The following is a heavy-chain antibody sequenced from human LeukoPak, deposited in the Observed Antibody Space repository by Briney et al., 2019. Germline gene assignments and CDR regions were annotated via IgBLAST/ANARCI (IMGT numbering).Heavy chain of an antibody. CDR3: ARDGGYYYGSGSPLPFDY. V-gene: IGHV4-59*11. J-gene: IGHJ4*02. Sequence: PSETLSLTCTVSGGSISSHYWSWIRQPPGKGLEWIGHIYYSGSTNYNPSLKSRVTISVDTSKNQFSLKLSSVTAADTAVYYCARDGGYYYGSGSPLPFDYWGQGTLVTVSS. CDR1: GGSISSHY. D-gene: IGHD3-10*01. CDR2: IYYSGST.